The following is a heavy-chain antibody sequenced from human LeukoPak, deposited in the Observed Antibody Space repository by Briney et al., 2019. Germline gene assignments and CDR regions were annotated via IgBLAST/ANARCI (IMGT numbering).Heavy chain of an antibody. D-gene: IGHD2-2*01. J-gene: IGHJ6*03. CDR2: IYDSGTT. Sequence: SETLSLTCTVSGGSFGNYYWSWIRQPPGKGLEWIAYIYDSGTTNYNPSLKSRVTISVDTSKNQFSLKLSSVTAADTAVYYCARDLPPYCSSTSCPYYYYMDVWGKGTTVTVSS. V-gene: IGHV4-59*01. CDR3: ARDLPPYCSSTSCPYYYYMDV. CDR1: GGSFGNYY.